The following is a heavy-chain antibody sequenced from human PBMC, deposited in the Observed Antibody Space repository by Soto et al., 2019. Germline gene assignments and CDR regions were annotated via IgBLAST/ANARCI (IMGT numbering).Heavy chain of an antibody. Sequence: SETLSLTCAVSGGSISSGGYSWSWIRQPPGKGLEWIGYISYSGSTNYNPSLKSRVTISVDTSKNQFSLKLSSVTAADTAVYYCARRYGSAFDIWGQGTMVTVSS. CDR2: ISYSGST. CDR3: ARRYGSAFDI. V-gene: IGHV4-61*08. J-gene: IGHJ3*02. CDR1: GGSISSGGYS. D-gene: IGHD3-10*01.